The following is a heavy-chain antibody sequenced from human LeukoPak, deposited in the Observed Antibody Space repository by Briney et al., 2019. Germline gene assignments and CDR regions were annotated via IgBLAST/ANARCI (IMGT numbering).Heavy chain of an antibody. CDR3: ARDGWELLWFGELLFGYFDY. CDR1: GYTFTSYH. D-gene: IGHD3-10*01. J-gene: IGHJ4*02. Sequence: ASVKVSCKASGYTFTSYHITWVRQAPGQGLEWMGWINPNSGGTNYAQKFQGRVTMTRDTSISTAYMELSRLRSDDTAVYYCARDGWELLWFGELLFGYFDYWGQGTLVTVSS. CDR2: INPNSGGT. V-gene: IGHV1-2*02.